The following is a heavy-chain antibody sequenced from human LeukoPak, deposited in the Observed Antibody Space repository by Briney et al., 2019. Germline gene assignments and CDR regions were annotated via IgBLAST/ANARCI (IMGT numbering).Heavy chain of an antibody. CDR3: ARRGPLGATTALSSDY. V-gene: IGHV1-18*01. D-gene: IGHD1-26*01. CDR1: GNTFTSYG. J-gene: IGHJ4*02. Sequence: ASVKVSCKASGNTFTSYGISWVRQAPGQGLEWMGWISAYDGNTNYAQKLQGRVTMTTDTSTSTAYMELRSLRSDDTAVYYCARRGPLGATTALSSDYWGQGTLVTVSS. CDR2: ISAYDGNT.